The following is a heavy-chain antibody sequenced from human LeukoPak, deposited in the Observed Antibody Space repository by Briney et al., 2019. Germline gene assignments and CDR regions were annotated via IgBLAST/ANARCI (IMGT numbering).Heavy chain of an antibody. D-gene: IGHD1-26*01. CDR2: IYHSGST. V-gene: IGHV4-38-2*02. CDR1: GYSISSGYY. J-gene: IGHJ4*02. Sequence: SETLSLTCTVSGYSISSGYYWGWIRQPPGKGLEWIVSIYHSGSTYYNPSLKSRVTISVDTSKNQFSLKLSSVTAADTAVYYCAADDDVVGATRYWGQGTLVTVSS. CDR3: AADDDVVGATRY.